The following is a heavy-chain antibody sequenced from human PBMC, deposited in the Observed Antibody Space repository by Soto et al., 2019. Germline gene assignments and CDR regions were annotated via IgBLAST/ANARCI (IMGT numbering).Heavy chain of an antibody. CDR3: ARDGHSSGWLRSFDP. J-gene: IGHJ5*02. V-gene: IGHV4-34*01. CDR1: GGSFSGYY. Sequence: QVQLQQWGAGLLKPSETLSLTCAVYGGSFSGYYWSWIRQPPGKGLEWIGEINHSGSTNYNPSLKSRVTISVDTSKNQFSLKLSSVSAADTALYYCARDGHSSGWLRSFDPWGQGTLVTVSS. CDR2: INHSGST. D-gene: IGHD6-19*01.